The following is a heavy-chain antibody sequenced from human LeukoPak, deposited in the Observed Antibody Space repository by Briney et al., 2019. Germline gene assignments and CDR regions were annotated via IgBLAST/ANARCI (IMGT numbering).Heavy chain of an antibody. V-gene: IGHV3-53*01. CDR2: TYSGGST. J-gene: IGHJ4*02. D-gene: IGHD3-10*01. Sequence: GGSLRLSCAASGFTVSSNYMNWVRQAPGKGLEWVSVTYSGGSTYYADSVKGRFTVSRDNSKNTLYLQMYSLSAEDTAVYYCARGLSASGLHYDCWGQGTLVTVSS. CDR1: GFTVSSNY. CDR3: ARGLSASGLHYDC.